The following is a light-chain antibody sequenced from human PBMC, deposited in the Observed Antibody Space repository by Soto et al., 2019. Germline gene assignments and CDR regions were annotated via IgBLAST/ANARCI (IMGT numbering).Light chain of an antibody. J-gene: IGKJ1*01. CDR2: DAS. V-gene: IGKV3-11*01. CDR1: QSVSSY. CDR3: QQRSNWLWT. Sequence: EIVLTQSPATLSLSPGERATLSCRASQSVSSYLAWYQQKPGQAPRLLIYDASNRATGIPARFSGSGSGTDFTLTISSLEPEDFAFYYCQQRSNWLWTFGQGTKV.